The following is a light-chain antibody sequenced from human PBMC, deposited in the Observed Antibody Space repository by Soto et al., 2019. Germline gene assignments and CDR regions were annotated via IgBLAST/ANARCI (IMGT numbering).Light chain of an antibody. CDR1: PSISSG. CDR3: QQYNSYRWT. CDR2: KAS. V-gene: IGKV1-5*03. J-gene: IGKJ1*01. Sequence: DIQMTQSPSPLSASVGDRVTITCRASPSISSGLAWYQQKPGKAPKLLIYKASSLESGVPSRFSGSGSGTEFTLTISSLQPDDFATYYCQQYNSYRWTFGQGTKVEIK.